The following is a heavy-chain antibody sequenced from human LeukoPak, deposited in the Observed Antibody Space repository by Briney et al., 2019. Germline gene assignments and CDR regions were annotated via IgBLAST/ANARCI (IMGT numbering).Heavy chain of an antibody. V-gene: IGHV1-18*01. Sequence: GASVRVSCKASGYTFTSYGISWVRQAPGQGLEWMGWISGDNGDTNYAQKLQGRVTMTTDTSTSTAYMELRSLRYDDTAVYYCARDRYGVRSGSCDYWGQGTLVTVSS. J-gene: IGHJ4*02. D-gene: IGHD1-26*01. CDR2: ISGDNGDT. CDR1: GYTFTSYG. CDR3: ARDRYGVRSGSCDY.